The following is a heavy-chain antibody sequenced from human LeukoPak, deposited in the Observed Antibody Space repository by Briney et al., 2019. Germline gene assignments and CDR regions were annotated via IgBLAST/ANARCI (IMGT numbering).Heavy chain of an antibody. V-gene: IGHV3-53*01. J-gene: IGHJ3*02. Sequence: GGSLRLSCAASGFTVSSNYMSWVRQAPGKGLEWVSVIYSGGSTYYADSVKGRFTISRDNSKNTLYLQMNSLRAEDTAVYYCAGLGSGSYDPHAFDIWSQGTMVTVSS. CDR1: GFTVSSNY. D-gene: IGHD1-26*01. CDR2: IYSGGST. CDR3: AGLGSGSYDPHAFDI.